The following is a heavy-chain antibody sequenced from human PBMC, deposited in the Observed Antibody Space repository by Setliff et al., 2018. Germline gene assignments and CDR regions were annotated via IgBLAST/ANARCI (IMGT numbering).Heavy chain of an antibody. CDR1: GYTFTSYD. D-gene: IGHD7-27*01. CDR3: ARGWAALGIIGY. Sequence: RASVKVSCKASGYTFTSYDINWMRQASGQGLEWMGWVNPNSGNTGSTQKFQGRVTMTRNTSTSTAYMELSRLTSEDTAVYFCARGWAALGIIGYWGQGTLVTVSS. V-gene: IGHV1-8*02. CDR2: VNPNSGNT. J-gene: IGHJ4*02.